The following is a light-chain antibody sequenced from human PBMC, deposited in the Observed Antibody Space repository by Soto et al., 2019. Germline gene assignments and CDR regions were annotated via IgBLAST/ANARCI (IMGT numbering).Light chain of an antibody. J-gene: IGKJ1*01. CDR2: WAS. CDR1: QSVLDSSNNKNY. Sequence: DIVMTQSPDSLAVSLGERATIKCKCSQSVLDSSNNKNYLAWYQQKPGQPPKLLIYWASTRESGVPDRFRGSGSGTDFTLTISSLQAEDVAVYYCQQYYTTPRTFGQGTKVEIK. CDR3: QQYYTTPRT. V-gene: IGKV4-1*01.